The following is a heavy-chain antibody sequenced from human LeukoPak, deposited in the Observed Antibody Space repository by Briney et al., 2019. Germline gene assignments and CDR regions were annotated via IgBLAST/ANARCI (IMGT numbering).Heavy chain of an antibody. CDR1: GFVFNNYW. CDR2: INTDGSEE. Sequence: GGSLRLSCAASGFVFNNYWMSWARQAPGKGLEWVANINTDGSEEYYVVSVKGRFTISRDNARNSLYLQMNSLIVEDTAVYYCARDPAAWDYWGQGTLVTVSS. J-gene: IGHJ4*02. D-gene: IGHD6-13*01. V-gene: IGHV3-7*01. CDR3: ARDPAAWDY.